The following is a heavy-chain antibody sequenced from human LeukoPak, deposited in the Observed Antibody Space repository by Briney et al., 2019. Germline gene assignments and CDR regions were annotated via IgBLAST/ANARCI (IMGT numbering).Heavy chain of an antibody. J-gene: IGHJ4*02. CDR1: EYSFSNYW. CDR2: IYPGDSDT. Sequence: GESLKISCKGSEYSFSNYWIGWVRQMPGKGLEWMGIIYPGDSDTRYSPSLQGLVSISADKSISTAYLQWSSLKASDTAIYYCARRDSSGWFPLDYWGQGTLVTVSS. D-gene: IGHD6-19*01. V-gene: IGHV5-51*01. CDR3: ARRDSSGWFPLDY.